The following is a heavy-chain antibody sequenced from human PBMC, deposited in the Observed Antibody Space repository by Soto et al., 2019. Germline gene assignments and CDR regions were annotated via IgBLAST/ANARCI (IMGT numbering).Heavy chain of an antibody. CDR3: ARDQVGRTGWFDP. J-gene: IGHJ5*02. V-gene: IGHV4-4*02. D-gene: IGHD3-10*01. CDR2: IYHSGST. Sequence: QVQLQESGPGLVKPSGTLSLTCAVSGGSISSSNWWSWVRQPPGKGLEWIGEIYHSGSTNYNPSLKSRVTLSVDKSKNQFSLKLSSVTAVHTAVYYCARDQVGRTGWFDPWGQGTLVTVSS. CDR1: GGSISSSNW.